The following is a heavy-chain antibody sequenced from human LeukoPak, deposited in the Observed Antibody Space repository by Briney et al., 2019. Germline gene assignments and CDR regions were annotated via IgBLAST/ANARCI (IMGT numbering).Heavy chain of an antibody. CDR3: AGDTRAGRSCGGDCYPPGY. CDR1: GYTFTGYY. Sequence: ASVKVSCKASGYTFTGYYMHWVRQAPGQGLEWMGWINPNSGGTNYAQKLQGRVTMTRDTSISTAYMQLRRLRSDATAVYYCAGDTRAGRSCGGDCYPPGYWGQGTLVTVSS. D-gene: IGHD2-21*02. V-gene: IGHV1-2*02. CDR2: INPNSGGT. J-gene: IGHJ4*02.